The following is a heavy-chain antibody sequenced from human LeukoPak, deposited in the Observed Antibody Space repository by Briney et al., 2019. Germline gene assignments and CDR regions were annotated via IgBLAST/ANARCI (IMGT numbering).Heavy chain of an antibody. J-gene: IGHJ6*02. Sequence: GASVKVSCKASGYTFTSYGISWVRQAPGQGLEWMGWISAYNGNTNYAQKLQGRVTMTTDTSTSTAYMGLRSLRSDDTAVYYCARGPSGSYAYYYYGMDVWGQGTTVTVSS. CDR1: GYTFTSYG. CDR2: ISAYNGNT. CDR3: ARGPSGSYAYYYYGMDV. D-gene: IGHD1-26*01. V-gene: IGHV1-18*01.